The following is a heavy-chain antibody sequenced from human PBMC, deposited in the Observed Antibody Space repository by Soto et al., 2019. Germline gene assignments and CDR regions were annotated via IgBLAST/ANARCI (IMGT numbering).Heavy chain of an antibody. CDR1: GFTFGDYA. CDR3: AKTPGDGSGTKYYFDY. V-gene: IGHV3-9*01. CDR2: ISWNSGSI. Sequence: GGSLRLSCAASGFTFGDYAMHWVRQAPGKGLEWVSGISWNSGSIGYADSVKGRFTISRDNAKNSLYLQMNSLRAEDTALYYCAKTPGDGSGTKYYFDYWGQGTLVTVSS. J-gene: IGHJ4*02. D-gene: IGHD3-10*01.